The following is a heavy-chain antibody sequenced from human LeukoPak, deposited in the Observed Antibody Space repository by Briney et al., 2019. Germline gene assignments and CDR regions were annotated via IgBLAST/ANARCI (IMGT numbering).Heavy chain of an antibody. V-gene: IGHV3-53*01. CDR3: ASTQYSYGSMDV. CDR1: GFTVSSNY. J-gene: IGHJ6*03. CDR2: IYSGGST. D-gene: IGHD5-18*01. Sequence: GGSLRLSCAASGFTVSSNYMSWVRQAPGKGLEWVSVIYSGGSTYYADSVKGRFTISRDNSKNTLYLQMNSLRAEDTAVYYCASTQYSYGSMDVWGKGTTVTISS.